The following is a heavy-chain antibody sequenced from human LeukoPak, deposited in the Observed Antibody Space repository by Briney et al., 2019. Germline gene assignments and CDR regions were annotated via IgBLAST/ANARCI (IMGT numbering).Heavy chain of an antibody. J-gene: IGHJ4*02. D-gene: IGHD1-26*01. CDR2: ISTGSTYI. V-gene: IGHV3-21*01. CDR3: ARDGASLGAQFDY. Sequence: GGSLRLSCAASGFTFNSYTMTWVRQAPGKGLEWVSSISTGSTYIYYADSVKGRFTISRDNAKNSQYLQMNSLRAEDTAVYYCARDGASLGAQFDYWGQGTLVTVSS. CDR1: GFTFNSYT.